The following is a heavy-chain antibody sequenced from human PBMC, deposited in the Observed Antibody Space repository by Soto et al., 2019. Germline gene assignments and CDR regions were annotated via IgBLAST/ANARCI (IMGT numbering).Heavy chain of an antibody. CDR3: TPRYDPYYLDC. CDR1: GFSLTTNAVA. V-gene: IGHV2-5*01. D-gene: IGHD1-1*01. CDR2: VYGSDYK. J-gene: IGHJ4*02. Sequence: SGPTLVNPTQTLTLTCTFSGFSLTTNAVAVGWIRQPPGKALEWLAIVYGSDYKFYSPSLKSRLTITKDPSTNQVVLTMTNMDPVDPATYYSTPRYDPYYLDCRCKGTLFTACS.